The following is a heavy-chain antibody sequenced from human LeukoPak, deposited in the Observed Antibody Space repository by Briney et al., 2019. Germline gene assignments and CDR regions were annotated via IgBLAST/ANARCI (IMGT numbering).Heavy chain of an antibody. CDR2: ISYDGSNK. V-gene: IGHV3-30*18. CDR1: GFTFSIYG. J-gene: IGHJ4*02. D-gene: IGHD4-23*01. CDR3: AKAFYGGNSGYSDY. Sequence: PGGSLRLSCAASGFTFSIYGMHWVRQAPGKGLEWVAVISYDGSNKYYADSVKGRFTISRDNSKNTLYLQMNSLRAEDTAVYYCAKAFYGGNSGYSDYWGQGTLVTVSS.